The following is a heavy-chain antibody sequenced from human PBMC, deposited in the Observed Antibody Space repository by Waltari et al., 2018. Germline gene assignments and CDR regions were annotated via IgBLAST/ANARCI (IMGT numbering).Heavy chain of an antibody. J-gene: IGHJ6*02. Sequence: EVQLVESGGGLVKRGGSRSPSCWPFGSHFSRDEMNWVRQAPGKGLEWVAYVSSGGHTVYYADSVKGRFTISRDNARNSLYLQMDSLRVEDSAMYYTCGGTAGGMDVWGQGTTVTVSS. CDR1: GSHFSRDE. CDR2: VSSGGHTV. V-gene: IGHV3-48*03. CDR3: CGGTAGGMDV. D-gene: IGHD3-10*01.